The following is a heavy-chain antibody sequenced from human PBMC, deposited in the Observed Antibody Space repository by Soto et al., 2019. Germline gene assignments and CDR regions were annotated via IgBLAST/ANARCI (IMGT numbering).Heavy chain of an antibody. CDR2: ISYDGSNK. Sequence: QVQLVESGGGVVQPGRSLRLSCAASGFTFSSYGMHWVRQAPGKGLEWVAVISYDGSNKYYADSVKGRFTISRDNSKNSLYLQMNGGRAEDTAVYYCAKGRRSGDYVGAGWFAYWGQGTLVPVSS. CDR3: AKGRRSGDYVGAGWFAY. J-gene: IGHJ4*02. D-gene: IGHD4-17*01. CDR1: GFTFSSYG. V-gene: IGHV3-30*18.